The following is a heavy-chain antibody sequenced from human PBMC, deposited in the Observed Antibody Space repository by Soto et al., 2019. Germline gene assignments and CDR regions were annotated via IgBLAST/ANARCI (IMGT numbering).Heavy chain of an antibody. D-gene: IGHD6-6*01. CDR2: IMAFIGST. Sequence: QVQLVQSGAEVKKPGSSMKVSCKTSGGTLGTYDINWVRQAPGQGLEWMGVIMAFIGSTKYAQKFHGRVTITADTSIDTVYMELNSLTSEDTAVYYCARGGFSSSWRFDHWGQGTLVTVSS. CDR1: GGTLGTYD. CDR3: ARGGFSSSWRFDH. J-gene: IGHJ4*02. V-gene: IGHV1-69*06.